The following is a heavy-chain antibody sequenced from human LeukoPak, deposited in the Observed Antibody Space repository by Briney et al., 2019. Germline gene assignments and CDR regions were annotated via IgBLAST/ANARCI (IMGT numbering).Heavy chain of an antibody. CDR2: INPNSGGT. J-gene: IGHJ4*02. Sequence: ASVKVSCKASGYTFTGYYMHWVRQAPGQGLEWMGWINPNSGGTNYAQKFQSRVTMTRDTSISTAYMELSRLRSDDTAVYYCARDPDSSGYYVTDYWGQGTLVTVSS. CDR3: ARDPDSSGYYVTDY. CDR1: GYTFTGYY. V-gene: IGHV1-2*02. D-gene: IGHD3-22*01.